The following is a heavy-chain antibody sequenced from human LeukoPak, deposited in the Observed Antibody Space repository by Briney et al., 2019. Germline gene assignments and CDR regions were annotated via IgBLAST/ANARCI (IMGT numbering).Heavy chain of an antibody. CDR2: IYYSGST. CDR3: ARGMRLDYYDSSGYSVDAFDI. V-gene: IGHV4-30-4*01. J-gene: IGHJ3*02. Sequence: SQTLSLTCTVSGGSISSGDYYWSWIRQPPGKGLEWIGYIYYSGSTNYNPSLKSRVTISVDTSKNQFSLKLSSVTAADTAVYYCARGMRLDYYDSSGYSVDAFDIWGQGTMVTVSS. D-gene: IGHD3-22*01. CDR1: GGSISSGDYY.